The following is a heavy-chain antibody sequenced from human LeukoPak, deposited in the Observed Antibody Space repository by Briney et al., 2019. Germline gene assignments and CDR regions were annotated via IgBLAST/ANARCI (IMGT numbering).Heavy chain of an antibody. J-gene: IGHJ4*02. V-gene: IGHV3-9*01. CDR2: ISWNGDNI. CDR3: AKDGVYHGSGAFLGY. Sequence: PGGSLRLSCIASGFTFDDHAMHWVRQALGKGLEWGSGISWNGDNIHYADSVKGRFTISRDNAKNSLYLQMNSLGAEDTALYYCAKDGVYHGSGAFLGYWGQGTLVTVSS. CDR1: GFTFDDHA. D-gene: IGHD3-10*01.